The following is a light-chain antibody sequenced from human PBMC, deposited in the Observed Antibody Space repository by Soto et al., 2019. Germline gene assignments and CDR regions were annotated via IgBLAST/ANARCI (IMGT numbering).Light chain of an antibody. J-gene: IGKJ4*01. CDR2: GAS. V-gene: IGKV3-20*01. Sequence: EIVLTQSPGTLSLSPGERATLSCRASQSVSSSYLAWYQQKPGQAPRLLIYGASSRATGIPDRFSGSESVTDFTLTISRLEPEDFAVYYCHQYDSSPLTFGGGTKVEIK. CDR3: HQYDSSPLT. CDR1: QSVSSSY.